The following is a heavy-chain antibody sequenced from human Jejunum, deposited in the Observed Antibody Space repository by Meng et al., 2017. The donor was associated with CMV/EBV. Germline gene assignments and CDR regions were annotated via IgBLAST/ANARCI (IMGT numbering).Heavy chain of an antibody. V-gene: IGHV3-23*01. CDR3: AKDRSAYYYYGMDV. J-gene: IGHJ6*01. Sequence: AASGFTFSSYAMPWVRQAPGKGLEWVSGISESGTYYADSVRGRFTISRDNSKYMFYLQMNSLRAEDTAVYYCAKDRSAYYYYGMDVWGQGTTVTVSS. CDR2: ISESGT. CDR1: GFTFSSYA.